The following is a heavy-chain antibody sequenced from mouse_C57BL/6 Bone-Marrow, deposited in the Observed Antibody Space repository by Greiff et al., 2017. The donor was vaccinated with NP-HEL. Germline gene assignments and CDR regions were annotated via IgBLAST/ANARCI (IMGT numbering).Heavy chain of an antibody. CDR2: ISSGGSYT. CDR3: ARQGTGTREFDY. Sequence: VQLQQSGGDLVKPGGSLKLSCAASGFTFSSYGMSWVRQTPDKRLEWVATISSGGSYTYYPDSVKGRFTISRDNAKNTLYLQMSSLKSEDTAMYYCARQGTGTREFDYWGQGTTLTVSS. J-gene: IGHJ2*01. V-gene: IGHV5-6*01. CDR1: GFTFSSYG. D-gene: IGHD4-1*01.